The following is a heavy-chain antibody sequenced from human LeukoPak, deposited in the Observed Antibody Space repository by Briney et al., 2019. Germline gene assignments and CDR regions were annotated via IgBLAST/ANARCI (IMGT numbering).Heavy chain of an antibody. J-gene: IGHJ4*02. CDR3: ARGGGYSGYDNFDY. Sequence: GGSLRLSCAASGFTVSSNYMSWVRQAPGKGLEWVSVIYSGGSTHYADSVKGRFTISRDSSKNTLYLQMNSLRAEDTAVYYCARGGGYSGYDNFDYWGQGTLVTVSS. CDR1: GFTVSSNY. CDR2: IYSGGST. V-gene: IGHV3-53*01. D-gene: IGHD5-12*01.